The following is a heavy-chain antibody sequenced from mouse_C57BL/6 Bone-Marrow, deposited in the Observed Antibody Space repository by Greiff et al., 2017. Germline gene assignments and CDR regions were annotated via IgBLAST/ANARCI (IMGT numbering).Heavy chain of an antibody. D-gene: IGHD1-1*01. V-gene: IGHV1-64*01. CDR1: GYTFPSYW. CDR3: ARQLRVGFYAMDY. CDR2: IHPNSGST. Sequence: VQLQQPGAELVKPGASVKLSCKASGYTFPSYWMHWVKQRPGQGLEWIGMIHPNSGSTNYNEKFKSKATLTVDKSSSTAYMQLSSLTSEDSAVYYCARQLRVGFYAMDYWGQGTSVTVSS. J-gene: IGHJ4*01.